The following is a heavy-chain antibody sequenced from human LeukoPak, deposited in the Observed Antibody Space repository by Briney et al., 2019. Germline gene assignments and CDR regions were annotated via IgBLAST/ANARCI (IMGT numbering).Heavy chain of an antibody. Sequence: ASVKVSCKAFGYTFTGHYMHWVRQAPGHGLEWMGWIHAGTGDTNYAQKFQGRFTMTRDTSISTLYMELNRLTSDDTAVYFCARDENWGPDYWGQGTLATVSS. CDR1: GYTFTGHY. CDR3: ARDENWGPDY. J-gene: IGHJ4*02. CDR2: IHAGTGDT. V-gene: IGHV1-2*02. D-gene: IGHD7-27*01.